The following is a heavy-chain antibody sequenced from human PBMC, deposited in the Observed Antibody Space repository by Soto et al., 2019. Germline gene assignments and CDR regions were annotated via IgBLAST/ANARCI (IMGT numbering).Heavy chain of an antibody. J-gene: IGHJ6*04. Sequence: EVQVVESGGGLVQPGGSLRLSCAASGFTFTSYWMTWVRQAPGRGLEWVANINKDGSEKSYVDSVKGRFTISRDNAKGSLYLQMNSLRAAGTAVYYCVRGIASRLWGKGTTVIVSS. D-gene: IGHD2-21*01. CDR2: INKDGSEK. CDR3: VRGIASRL. CDR1: GFTFTSYW. V-gene: IGHV3-7*01.